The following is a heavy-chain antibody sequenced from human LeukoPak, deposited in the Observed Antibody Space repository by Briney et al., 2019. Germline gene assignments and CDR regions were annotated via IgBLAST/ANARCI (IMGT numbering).Heavy chain of an antibody. CDR2: IYTSGST. J-gene: IGHJ6*03. D-gene: IGHD6-19*01. CDR3: ARGGIAVAGTLGFYYYYMDV. V-gene: IGHV4-4*07. CDR1: GGSISRYY. Sequence: PSETLSLTCTVSGGSISRYYWSWIGQPAGKGLEWIGRIYTSGSTNYNPSRKSRVTMSVDTSKNQFSLKLSSVAAADTAVYYCARGGIAVAGTLGFYYYYMDVWGKGTTVTISS.